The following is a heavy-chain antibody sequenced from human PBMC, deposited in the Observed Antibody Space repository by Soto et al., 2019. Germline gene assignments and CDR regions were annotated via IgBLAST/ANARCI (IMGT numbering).Heavy chain of an antibody. V-gene: IGHV3-7*01. CDR3: VRDWSTFWGMDV. CDR2: VKQDGSEK. Sequence: GGSLRLSCAASGFTFSTYWMNWVRQAPGKGLEWVANVKQDGSEKYYVDSVKGRFAISRDNAKDSLFLQMNNLRAEDTAVYYCVRDWSTFWGMDVWGQGTTVTVSS. J-gene: IGHJ6*02. CDR1: GFTFSTYW.